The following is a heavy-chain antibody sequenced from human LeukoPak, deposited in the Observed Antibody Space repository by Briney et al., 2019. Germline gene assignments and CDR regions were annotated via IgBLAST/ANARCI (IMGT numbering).Heavy chain of an antibody. D-gene: IGHD4-11*01. Sequence: ASVRVSCKASGGTFSSYAISWVRQAPGQGLEWMGGIIPIFGTANYAQKFQGRVTITTDESTSTAYMELSSLRSEDTAVYYCARDRGGYSTLDAFDIWGQGTMVTVSS. J-gene: IGHJ3*02. V-gene: IGHV1-69*05. CDR1: GGTFSSYA. CDR2: IIPIFGTA. CDR3: ARDRGGYSTLDAFDI.